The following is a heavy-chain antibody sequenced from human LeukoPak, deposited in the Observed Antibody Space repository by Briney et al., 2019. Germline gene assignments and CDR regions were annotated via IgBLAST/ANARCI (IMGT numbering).Heavy chain of an antibody. Sequence: AGGSLRLSCAASGFPFSTYDMHWVRQAPDKGLQWVAVISSDGYRTDYPDSVRGRFTISRDNFKNTVDLQMISVTAEDTAMYVCAKGLGTGSVLARPLHYWGQGTLVTVSS. J-gene: IGHJ4*02. CDR1: GFPFSTYD. V-gene: IGHV3-30*18. D-gene: IGHD3-10*01. CDR3: AKGLGTGSVLARPLHY. CDR2: ISSDGYRT.